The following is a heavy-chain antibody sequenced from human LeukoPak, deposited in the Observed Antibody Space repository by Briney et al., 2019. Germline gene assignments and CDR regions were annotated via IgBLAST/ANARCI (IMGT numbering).Heavy chain of an antibody. CDR2: ISGSGATR. V-gene: IGHV3-23*01. Sequence: PGGSLRLSCVASGFTFSNYAMSWVRQAPGKGLEWVSGISGSGATRYYADSVKGRFTISRDNPKNTLYLQMNSLRAEDTAVYYCATDDKKTNSEYNWFDPWGQGTLVTVSS. J-gene: IGHJ5*02. CDR3: ATDDKKTNSEYNWFDP. D-gene: IGHD4-23*01. CDR1: GFTFSNYA.